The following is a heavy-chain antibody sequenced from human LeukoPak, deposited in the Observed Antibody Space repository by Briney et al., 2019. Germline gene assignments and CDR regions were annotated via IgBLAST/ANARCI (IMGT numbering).Heavy chain of an antibody. J-gene: IGHJ3*02. Sequence: GESLQISCTGSGYSFTSYWISWVRQMPGKGLEWMGIIYVGDSGTRYSPSFQGQVTISADKSISTAYLQWSSLKASDTAMYYCARRSERAVAAYAFDIWGQGTMVTVSS. CDR3: ARRSERAVAAYAFDI. CDR1: GYSFTSYW. CDR2: IYVGDSGT. D-gene: IGHD6-19*01. V-gene: IGHV5-51*01.